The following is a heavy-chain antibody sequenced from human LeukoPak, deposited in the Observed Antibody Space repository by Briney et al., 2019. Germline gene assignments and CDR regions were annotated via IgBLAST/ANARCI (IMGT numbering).Heavy chain of an antibody. CDR3: ARMHYYDSSGPYYFDY. D-gene: IGHD3-22*01. CDR2: IYTSGST. Sequence: PSETLSLTCTVSGGSISSYYWSWIRQPAGKGLEWIGRIYTSGSTNYNPSLKSRVTMSVDTSKNQFSLKLSSVTAADTAVYYCARMHYYDSSGPYYFDYWGQGTLVTVSS. V-gene: IGHV4-4*07. J-gene: IGHJ4*02. CDR1: GGSISSYY.